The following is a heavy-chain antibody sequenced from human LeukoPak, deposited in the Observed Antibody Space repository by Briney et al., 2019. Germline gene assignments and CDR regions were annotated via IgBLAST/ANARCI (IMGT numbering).Heavy chain of an antibody. CDR1: GFTFSSYA. J-gene: IGHJ4*02. D-gene: IGHD5-24*01. Sequence: GGSLRLSCAASGFTFSSYAMSWVHQAPGKGLEWVSAISGSGGSTYYADSVKGRFTISRDNSKNTLYLQMNSLRAEDAAVYYCANPPRRDGYNSGYWGQGTLVTVSS. CDR3: ANPPRRDGYNSGY. V-gene: IGHV3-23*01. CDR2: ISGSGGST.